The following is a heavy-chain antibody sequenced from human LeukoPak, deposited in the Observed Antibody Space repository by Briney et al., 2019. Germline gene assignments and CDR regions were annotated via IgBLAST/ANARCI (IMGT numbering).Heavy chain of an antibody. CDR1: GFSFSNYW. D-gene: IGHD2-2*01. Sequence: GGSLRLSCVASGFSFSNYWMHWVRQPPGKGLEWVSSISSSSNYIYYADSVKGRFTISRDNAKNSLSLQMNSLRAEDTAVYYCARRAVVVPAATRWSAFDIWGQGTMVTVSS. J-gene: IGHJ3*02. V-gene: IGHV3-21*01. CDR3: ARRAVVVPAATRWSAFDI. CDR2: ISSSSNYI.